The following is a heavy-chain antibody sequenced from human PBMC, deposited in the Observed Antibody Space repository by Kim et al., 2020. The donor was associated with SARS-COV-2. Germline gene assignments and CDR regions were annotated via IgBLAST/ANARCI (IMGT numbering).Heavy chain of an antibody. D-gene: IGHD3-10*01. J-gene: IGHJ6*02. V-gene: IGHV3-30*04. Sequence: GGSLRLSCAASGFTFSSYAMHWVRQAPGKGLEWVAVISYDGSNKYYADSVKGRFTISRDNSKNTLYLQMNSLRAEDTAVYYCARDYSLVWFGENNTHLGYGMDVWGQGTTVTVSS. CDR1: GFTFSSYA. CDR3: ARDYSLVWFGENNTHLGYGMDV. CDR2: ISYDGSNK.